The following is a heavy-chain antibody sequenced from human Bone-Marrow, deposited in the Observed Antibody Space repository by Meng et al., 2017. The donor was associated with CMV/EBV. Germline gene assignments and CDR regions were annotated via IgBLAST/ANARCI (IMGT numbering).Heavy chain of an antibody. CDR3: AKGSDCSGGSCYYYGMDV. V-gene: IGHV3-30*02. Sequence: GGSLRLSCAASGFTFSSYGMHWVRQAPGKGLEWVAFIRYDGSNKYYADSVKGRFTISRDNSKNTLYLQMNSLRAEDTAVYYCAKGSDCSGGSCYYYGMDVWGQGTTVTVS. CDR2: IRYDGSNK. J-gene: IGHJ6*02. CDR1: GFTFSSYG. D-gene: IGHD2-15*01.